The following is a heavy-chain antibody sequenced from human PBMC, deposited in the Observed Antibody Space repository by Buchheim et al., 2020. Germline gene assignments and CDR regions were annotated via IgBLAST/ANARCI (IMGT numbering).Heavy chain of an antibody. J-gene: IGHJ4*02. CDR1: VVSISSGNW. Sequence: QVQLQESGPGLVEPSGTLSLTCAVSVVSISSGNWCSWFRQPPGKGLEWIGEIHHSGKISYNPSLKSRVTISLDKPKNQFSLKLSSVIAADTAVYYCAGRVAGSSSVDYWGQGIL. D-gene: IGHD6-6*01. V-gene: IGHV4-4*02. CDR2: IHHSGKI. CDR3: AGRVAGSSSVDY.